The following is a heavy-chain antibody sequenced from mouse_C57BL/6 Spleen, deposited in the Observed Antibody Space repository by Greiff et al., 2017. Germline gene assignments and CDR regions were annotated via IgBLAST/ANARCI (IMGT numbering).Heavy chain of an antibody. CDR1: GYTFTSYG. V-gene: IGHV1-81*01. Sequence: QVHVKQSGAELARPGASVKLSCKASGYTFTSYGISWVKQRTGQGLEWIGEIYPRSGNTYYNEKFKGKATLTADKSSSTAYMELRSLTSEDSAVYFCAREEGLPYFDYWGQGTTLTVSS. CDR3: AREEGLPYFDY. D-gene: IGHD2-2*01. CDR2: IYPRSGNT. J-gene: IGHJ2*01.